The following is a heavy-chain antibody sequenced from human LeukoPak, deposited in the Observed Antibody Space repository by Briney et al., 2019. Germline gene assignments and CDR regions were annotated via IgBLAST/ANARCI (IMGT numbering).Heavy chain of an antibody. CDR1: GGSTSSYY. CDR3: ARDKSWDY. CDR2: IYYYGNT. Sequence: PSETLSLTCTVSGGSTSSYYWSRIRQSPEKGLEWIGYIYYYGNTNYNPSLKGRVTISVDRSKNQFFLKLTSVTAADTAVYYCARDKSWDYWGQGTLVTVSS. V-gene: IGHV4-59*01. J-gene: IGHJ4*02.